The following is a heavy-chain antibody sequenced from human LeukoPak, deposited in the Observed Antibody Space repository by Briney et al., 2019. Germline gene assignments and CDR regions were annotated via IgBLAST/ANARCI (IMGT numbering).Heavy chain of an antibody. Sequence: VASVQVSCKASGYTFTSYYMHWVRQPPGQGLEWMGIINPSGGSTSYAQTFQGRVTMTRDTSTSTVYMELSSLRSEDTAVYYCARDPRYCSSTSCYTLNWYFDLWGRGTLVTVSS. V-gene: IGHV1-46*01. D-gene: IGHD2-2*02. J-gene: IGHJ2*01. CDR1: GYTFTSYY. CDR3: ARDPRYCSSTSCYTLNWYFDL. CDR2: INPSGGST.